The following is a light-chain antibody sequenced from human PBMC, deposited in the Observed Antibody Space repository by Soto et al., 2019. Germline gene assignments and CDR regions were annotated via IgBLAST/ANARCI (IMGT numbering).Light chain of an antibody. CDR3: QQYNSYWT. V-gene: IGKV1-5*01. Sequence: DVQMTQSPSTLSASVGDRVTITCRASQLVNSWLAWYQQKPGRAPKLLIYDATSLESGVPSRFSGSRSGTEFTLTISSLQPDDSATYDCQQYNSYWTFGQGTRVEIK. J-gene: IGKJ1*01. CDR1: QLVNSW. CDR2: DAT.